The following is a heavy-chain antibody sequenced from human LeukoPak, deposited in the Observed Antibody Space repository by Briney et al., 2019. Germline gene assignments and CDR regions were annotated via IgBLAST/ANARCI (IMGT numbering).Heavy chain of an antibody. CDR3: AMGWCSSTNCYSPLDY. J-gene: IGHJ4*02. CDR2: ISAYNGNT. CDR1: GYTFTSYG. D-gene: IGHD2-2*02. Sequence: ASVKVSCKASGYTFTSYGISWVRQAPGQGLEWMGWISAYNGNTNYAQKLQGRVTMTTDTSTSTAYMELRSLRSDDTAVYYCAMGWCSSTNCYSPLDYWGQGTLVTVSS. V-gene: IGHV1-18*01.